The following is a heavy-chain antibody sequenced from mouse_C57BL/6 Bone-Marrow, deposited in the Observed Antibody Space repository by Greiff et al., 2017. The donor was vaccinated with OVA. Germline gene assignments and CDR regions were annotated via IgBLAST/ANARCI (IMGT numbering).Heavy chain of an antibody. CDR3: SRRLLLYAMDY. D-gene: IGHD2-3*01. J-gene: IGHJ4*01. Sequence: QVTLKESGPGILQSSQTLSLTCSFSGFSLSTSGMGVSWIRQPSGKGLEWLAHIYWDDDKRFNPFLKSRLTISNDTSRNQIFRKLTSVDTAKSATYYYSRRLLLYAMDYWGQGTSVTVSS. CDR1: GFSLSTSGMG. V-gene: IGHV8-12*01. CDR2: IYWDDDK.